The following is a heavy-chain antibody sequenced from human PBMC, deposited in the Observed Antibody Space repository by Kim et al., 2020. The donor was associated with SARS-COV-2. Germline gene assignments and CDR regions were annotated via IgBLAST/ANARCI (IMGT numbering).Heavy chain of an antibody. CDR1: GFMFSDYW. D-gene: IGHD3-22*01. J-gene: IGHJ6*02. CDR3: VRDVPYYYDKKSDFGLDV. Sequence: GGSLTLSCAASGFMFSDYWMSWVRQAPGKGLEWVAIIKRDGSEKYYVDSVRGRFTISRDNTERSVFLQMNSLRAEDTAVYYCVRDVPYYYDKKSDFGLDVWGHGTTVTVSS. CDR2: IKRDGSEK. V-gene: IGHV3-7*03.